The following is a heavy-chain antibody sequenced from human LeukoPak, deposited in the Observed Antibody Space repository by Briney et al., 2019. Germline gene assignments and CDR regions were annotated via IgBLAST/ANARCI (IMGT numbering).Heavy chain of an antibody. CDR2: INPSGGST. J-gene: IGHJ6*02. CDR3: ARDLGKTYYDFWSGYFYHYYGMDV. CDR1: GYTFTSYY. D-gene: IGHD3-3*01. V-gene: IGHV1-46*01. Sequence: ASVKVSCKASGYTFTSYYMHWVRQAPGQGLEWMGIINPSGGSTSYAQKFQGRVTMTRDTSTSTVYMELSSLRSEDTAVYYCARDLGKTYYDFWSGYFYHYYGMDVWGQGTTVTVSS.